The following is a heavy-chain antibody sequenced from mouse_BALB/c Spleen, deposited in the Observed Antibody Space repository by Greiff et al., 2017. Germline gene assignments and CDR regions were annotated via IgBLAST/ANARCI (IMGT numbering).Heavy chain of an antibody. CDR2: IDPANGNT. CDR1: GFNIKDTY. J-gene: IGHJ3*01. Sequence: EVHLVESGAELVKPGASVKLSCTASGFNIKDTYMHWVKQRPEQGLEWIGRIDPANGNTKYDPKFQGKATITADTSSNTAYLQLSSLTSEDTAVYYCARTMYGNYEDWFAYWGQGTLVTVSA. CDR3: ARTMYGNYEDWFAY. D-gene: IGHD2-10*02. V-gene: IGHV14-3*02.